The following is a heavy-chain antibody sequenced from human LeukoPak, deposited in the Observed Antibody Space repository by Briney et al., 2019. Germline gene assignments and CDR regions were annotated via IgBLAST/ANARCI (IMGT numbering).Heavy chain of an antibody. CDR2: IYSGGST. Sequence: GGSLRLSCAASGFIFKNYGMNWVRQTPGKGLEWVSVIYSGGSTYYADSVKGRFTISRDNSKNTLYLQMNSLRAEDTAVYYCARDRYYDSSGYPYWGQGTLVTVSS. CDR1: GFIFKNYG. J-gene: IGHJ4*02. CDR3: ARDRYYDSSGYPY. D-gene: IGHD3-22*01. V-gene: IGHV3-66*01.